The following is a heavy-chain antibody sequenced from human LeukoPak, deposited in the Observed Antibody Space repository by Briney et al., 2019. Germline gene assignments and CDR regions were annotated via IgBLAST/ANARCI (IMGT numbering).Heavy chain of an antibody. Sequence: GGSLRLSCAASGFAFSSHAMNWVRQAPGKGLEWVSSVSGSGSNTYYTDSVKGRFTISRDNSKNTLYLQMNSLTAEDTALYYCAKDRHVYYQPVDYWGQGTLVTVSS. D-gene: IGHD2-2*01. J-gene: IGHJ4*02. CDR3: AKDRHVYYQPVDY. CDR1: GFAFSSHA. CDR2: VSGSGSNT. V-gene: IGHV3-23*01.